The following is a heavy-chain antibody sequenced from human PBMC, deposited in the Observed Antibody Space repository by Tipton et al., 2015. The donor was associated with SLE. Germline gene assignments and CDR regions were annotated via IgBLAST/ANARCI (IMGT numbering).Heavy chain of an antibody. CDR1: GGTISSSPYY. V-gene: IGHV4-39*07. Sequence: TLSLTCSVSGGTISSSPYYWGWIRQPPGKGLEWIGNIYYTGSTYYNPSLKSRVTISVDTSTNHFSLKLRSVTAADTAIYYCARGLRSSPLWYFDLWGRGTLVTVSS. J-gene: IGHJ2*01. CDR3: ARGLRSSPLWYFDL. D-gene: IGHD6-6*01. CDR2: IYYTGST.